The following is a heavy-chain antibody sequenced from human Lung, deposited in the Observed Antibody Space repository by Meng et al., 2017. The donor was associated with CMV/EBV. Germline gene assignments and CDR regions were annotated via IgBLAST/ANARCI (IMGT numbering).Heavy chain of an antibody. J-gene: IGHJ5*02. D-gene: IGHD4-11*01. Sequence: GEXXKISCAASGFIFSDYGMSWVRQVPGKGLEWLSGISGSGGRTYYAESIKGRFTISRDNSKNTIYLQMDNLRAEDTAVYYCAKDRGDYSNFRFAPWGQGTLVTVSS. CDR1: GFIFSDYG. CDR2: ISGSGGRT. CDR3: AKDRGDYSNFRFAP. V-gene: IGHV3-23*01.